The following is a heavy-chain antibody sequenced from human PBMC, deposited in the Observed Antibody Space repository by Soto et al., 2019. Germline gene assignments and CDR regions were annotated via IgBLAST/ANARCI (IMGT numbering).Heavy chain of an antibody. CDR1: GFTFSSYA. J-gene: IGHJ4*02. CDR2: ISGSGGST. Sequence: EVQLLESGGGLVQPGGSLRLSCAASGFTFSSYAMSWVRQAPGKGLEWVSAISGSGGSTYYADSVKGRFTISRDNSKNTLSLQMNSLRAEDTAVYYCAKDRYSTNWLGSLDCWGQGTLVTVSS. D-gene: IGHD6-13*01. CDR3: AKDRYSTNWLGSLDC. V-gene: IGHV3-23*01.